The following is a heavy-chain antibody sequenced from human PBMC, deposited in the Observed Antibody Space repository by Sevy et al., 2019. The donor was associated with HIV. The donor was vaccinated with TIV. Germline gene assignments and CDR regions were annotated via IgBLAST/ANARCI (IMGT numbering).Heavy chain of an antibody. J-gene: IGHJ4*02. Sequence: GSLRLSCTASGFTFSSFGIHWVRQAPGKGLEWVALMWYDGNNKYYAGSVKGRFTISRDSSKNTLYLQMNNLRAEDTAVYYCARGPSLIVAGAAGYLDYWGQGTLVTVSS. V-gene: IGHV3-33*01. CDR3: ARGPSLIVAGAAGYLDY. D-gene: IGHD2-21*01. CDR2: MWYDGNNK. CDR1: GFTFSSFG.